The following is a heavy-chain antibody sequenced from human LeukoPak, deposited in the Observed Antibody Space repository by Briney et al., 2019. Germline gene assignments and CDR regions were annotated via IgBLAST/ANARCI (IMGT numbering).Heavy chain of an antibody. CDR2: IIPIFGTA. J-gene: IGHJ4*02. CDR3: ARAGDCTNGVCYAQYYFDY. D-gene: IGHD2-8*01. Sequence: SVKVSCKTSGGTFNNSAISWVRQAPGQGLEWMGGIIPIFGTANYAQKFQGRVTITADESTSTAYMELSSLRSEDTAVYYCARAGDCTNGVCYAQYYFDYWGQGTLVTASS. CDR1: GGTFNNSA. V-gene: IGHV1-69*01.